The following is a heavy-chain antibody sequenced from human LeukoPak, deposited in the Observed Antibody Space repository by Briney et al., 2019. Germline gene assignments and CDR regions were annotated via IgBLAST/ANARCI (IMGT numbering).Heavy chain of an antibody. CDR2: ISDDGHYK. V-gene: IGHV3-23*01. D-gene: IGHD6-6*01. Sequence: GGSLRLSCAASGFIFGIFGMNWVRQAPGMGRQWVSSISDDGHYKYYADSVRGRFTVSRNNSKNTIYLELNSLRGEDTSVYYCAKGVPDTSSSVYLDSWGQGISVTVSS. J-gene: IGHJ4*02. CDR1: GFIFGIFG. CDR3: AKGVPDTSSSVYLDS.